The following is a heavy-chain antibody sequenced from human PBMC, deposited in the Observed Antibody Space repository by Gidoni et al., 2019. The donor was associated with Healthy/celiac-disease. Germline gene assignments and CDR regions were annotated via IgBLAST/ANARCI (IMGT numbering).Heavy chain of an antibody. D-gene: IGHD2-2*01. CDR2: INPSGGST. V-gene: IGHV1-46*01. J-gene: IGHJ6*03. CDR3: ARGGDCSSTSCYLNELSGYYYYYMDV. Sequence: QVQLVQSGAEVKKPGASVKVSCKASGYTFTSYYMHWVRQAPGQGLEWMGIINPSGGSTSYAQKFQGRVTMTRDTSTSTVYMELSSLRSEDTAVYYCARGGDCSSTSCYLNELSGYYYYYMDVWGKGTTVTVSS. CDR1: GYTFTSYY.